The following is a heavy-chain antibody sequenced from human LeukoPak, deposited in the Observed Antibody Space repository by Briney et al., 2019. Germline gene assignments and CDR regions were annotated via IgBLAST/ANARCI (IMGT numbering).Heavy chain of an antibody. CDR3: ARRSLVRGVVIGA. CDR2: IYHSGST. J-gene: IGHJ5*02. V-gene: IGHV4-38-2*02. D-gene: IGHD3-10*01. CDR1: GYSISSGYY. Sequence: PSETLSLTCTVSGYSISSGYYWGWIRQPPGKGLEWIGSIYHSGSTYYNPSLKSRVTISVDTSKNQFSLKLTSVTAADTAVYYCARRSLVRGVVIGAWGQGTLVTVSS.